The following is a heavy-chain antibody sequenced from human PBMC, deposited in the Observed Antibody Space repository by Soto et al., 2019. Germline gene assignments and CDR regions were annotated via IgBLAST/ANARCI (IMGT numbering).Heavy chain of an antibody. CDR2: IIPIFGTA. V-gene: IGHV1-69*13. CDR1: GGTFSSYA. D-gene: IGHD5-18*01. CDR3: ARLNVDTAGYYYYGMDV. J-gene: IGHJ6*02. Sequence: GASGKVSCKAYGGTFSSYAISWVRQSPGPGLEWMGGIIPIFGTANYAQKFQGRVTITADESTSTAYMELSSLRSEDTAVYYCARLNVDTAGYYYYGMDVWGQGTTVTVSS.